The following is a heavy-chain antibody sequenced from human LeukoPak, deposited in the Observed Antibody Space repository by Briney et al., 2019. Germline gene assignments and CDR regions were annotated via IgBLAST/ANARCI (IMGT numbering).Heavy chain of an antibody. CDR3: AELGITMIGGV. V-gene: IGHV3-74*01. D-gene: IGHD3-10*02. CDR2: INSDGSGA. CDR1: GFTFSNHW. J-gene: IGHJ6*04. Sequence: GGSLRLSCAASGFTFSNHWMHWVRQAPGKGLIWVSRINSDGSGATYADSVKGRFTISRDNAKNSLYLQMNSLRAEDTAVYYCAELGITMIGGVWGKGTTVTISS.